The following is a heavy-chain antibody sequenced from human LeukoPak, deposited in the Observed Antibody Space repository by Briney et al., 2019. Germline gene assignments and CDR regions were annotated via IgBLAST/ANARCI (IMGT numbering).Heavy chain of an antibody. CDR1: GGTFSSYA. CDR2: IIPIFGTA. CDR3: ARPYCSSTSYPRGDAFDI. J-gene: IGHJ3*02. D-gene: IGHD2-2*01. V-gene: IGHV1-69*01. Sequence: GASVKVSCKASGGTFSSYAISWVRQAPGQGLEWMGGIIPIFGTANYAQKFQGRVTITADESTSTAYMELSSLRSEDTAVYYCARPYCSSTSYPRGDAFDIWGQGTMVTVSS.